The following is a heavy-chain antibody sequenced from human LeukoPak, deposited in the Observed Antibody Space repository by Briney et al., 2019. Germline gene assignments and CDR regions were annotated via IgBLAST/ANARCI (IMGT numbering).Heavy chain of an antibody. J-gene: IGHJ4*02. CDR1: GFTFSSAW. CDR2: IKSETDGGTT. Sequence: GGSLRLSCAASGFTFSSAWMNWVRKAPGKGLEWVGRIKSETDGGTTDYAAPVKGTFTISRDDSENTLYLQMNSLKTEDTAVYYCTRRSSAAGRQYFDYWGQGTLVTVSS. V-gene: IGHV3-15*07. D-gene: IGHD6-13*01. CDR3: TRRSSAAGRQYFDY.